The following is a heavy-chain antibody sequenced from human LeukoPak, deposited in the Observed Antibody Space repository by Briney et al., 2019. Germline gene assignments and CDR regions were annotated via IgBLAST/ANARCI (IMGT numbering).Heavy chain of an antibody. CDR2: IYHSGTT. Sequence: SETLSLTCTVPDYSISSGYYWGWIRQPPGKGLEWIGSIYHSGTTYYNPSLKSRVTISVDTSKNQFSLKLSSVTAADTAVYYCARVGPYYYYYMDVWGKGTTVTVSS. J-gene: IGHJ6*03. CDR1: DYSISSGYY. CDR3: ARVGPYYYYYMDV. V-gene: IGHV4-38-2*02.